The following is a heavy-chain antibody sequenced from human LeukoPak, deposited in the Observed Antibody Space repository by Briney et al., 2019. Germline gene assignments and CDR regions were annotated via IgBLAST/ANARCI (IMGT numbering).Heavy chain of an antibody. Sequence: GGSLRLSCAASGFTFSSYAVHWVRQAPGKGLEWVAVISYDGSNKYYADSVKGRFTISRDNSKNTLYLQMNSLRAEDTAVYYCARDRIRIAAAGTGYFQHWGQGTLVTVSS. CDR1: GFTFSSYA. CDR2: ISYDGSNK. V-gene: IGHV3-30-3*01. D-gene: IGHD6-13*01. CDR3: ARDRIRIAAAGTGYFQH. J-gene: IGHJ1*01.